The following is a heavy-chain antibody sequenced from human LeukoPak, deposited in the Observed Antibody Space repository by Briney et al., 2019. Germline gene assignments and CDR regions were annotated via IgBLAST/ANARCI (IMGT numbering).Heavy chain of an antibody. J-gene: IGHJ4*02. CDR2: ISYDGSNK. D-gene: IGHD5-24*01. Sequence: GGSLRLSCAASGFTFSSYWMHWVRQAPGKGLEWVAVISYDGSNKYYADSVKGRFTISRDNSKNTLYLQMNSLRAEDTAVYYCAKGGDGYNYWYFDYWGQGTLVTVSS. V-gene: IGHV3-30*18. CDR3: AKGGDGYNYWYFDY. CDR1: GFTFSSYW.